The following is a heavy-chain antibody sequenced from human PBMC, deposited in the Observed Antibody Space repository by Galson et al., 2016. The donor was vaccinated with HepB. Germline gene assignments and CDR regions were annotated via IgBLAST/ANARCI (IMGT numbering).Heavy chain of an antibody. CDR2: ISAFNGNT. D-gene: IGHD3-10*01. CDR1: DYSFTTYD. J-gene: IGHJ6*02. CDR3: ARLNGEAPRGSYNYYSGMDV. V-gene: IGHV1-18*01. Sequence: SVKVSCKASDYSFTTYDISWVRQAPGQGLEWVGWISAFNGNTDFPQKFQGRFTLTTDTSTSTAYMELRSLISNDTAGYYFARLNGEAPRGSYNYYSGMDVWGQGTTVIVSS.